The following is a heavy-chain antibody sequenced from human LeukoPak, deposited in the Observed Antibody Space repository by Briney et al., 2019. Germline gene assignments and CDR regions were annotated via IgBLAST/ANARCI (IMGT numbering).Heavy chain of an antibody. Sequence: GGSLRLSCAASGFTFSSYAMSWVRQAPGKGLDSVSAISASGGSTYSADSVKGPFTISRDNSKNTLYLQMNSLRAEDTAVYYCAKGSGGYYYVPFDYWGQGTLVTVSS. V-gene: IGHV3-23*01. CDR2: ISASGGST. D-gene: IGHD3-22*01. CDR1: GFTFSSYA. CDR3: AKGSGGYYYVPFDY. J-gene: IGHJ4*02.